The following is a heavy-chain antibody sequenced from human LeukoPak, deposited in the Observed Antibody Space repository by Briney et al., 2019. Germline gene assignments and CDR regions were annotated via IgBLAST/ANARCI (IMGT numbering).Heavy chain of an antibody. CDR2: IIPIFGTA. CDR3: ARDQYGSSTSCPNYYYYYMDV. V-gene: IGHV1-69*06. D-gene: IGHD2-2*01. CDR1: GGTFSSYA. Sequence: SVKVSCKASGGTFSSYAISWVRQAPGQGLEWMGRIIPIFGTANYAQKFQGRVTITADKSTSTAYMELSSLRSEDTAVYYCARDQYGSSTSCPNYYYYYMDVWGKGTTVTVSS. J-gene: IGHJ6*03.